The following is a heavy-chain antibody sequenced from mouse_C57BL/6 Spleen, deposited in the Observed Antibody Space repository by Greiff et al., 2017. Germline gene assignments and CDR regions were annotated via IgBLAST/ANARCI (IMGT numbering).Heavy chain of an antibody. D-gene: IGHD1-1*01. Sequence: QVQLQQPGAELVRPGSSVKLSCKASGYTFTSYWMDWVKQRPGQGLEWIGNIYPSDSETHYNQKFKDKATFTVDKSSSTAYMQLSSLTSEDSAVYYCARHYYGSLYYYAMDYWGQGTSVTVSS. CDR2: IYPSDSET. CDR1: GYTFTSYW. J-gene: IGHJ4*01. V-gene: IGHV1-61*01. CDR3: ARHYYGSLYYYAMDY.